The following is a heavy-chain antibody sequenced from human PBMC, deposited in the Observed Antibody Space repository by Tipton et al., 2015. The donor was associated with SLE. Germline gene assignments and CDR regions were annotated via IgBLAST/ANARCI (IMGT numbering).Heavy chain of an antibody. J-gene: IGHJ5*02. CDR2: IYNTGNT. Sequence: LRLSCTVSGVSVGSGNFFWSWIRQYPGKGLEWIGYIYNTGNTHYKPSLKSRVTMSVDTSKNHFSLKLSSVTAADTAVYYCARHDTNYGRNWFDPWGQGTLVTVSS. CDR1: GVSVGSGNFF. V-gene: IGHV4-39*01. D-gene: IGHD2-8*01. CDR3: ARHDTNYGRNWFDP.